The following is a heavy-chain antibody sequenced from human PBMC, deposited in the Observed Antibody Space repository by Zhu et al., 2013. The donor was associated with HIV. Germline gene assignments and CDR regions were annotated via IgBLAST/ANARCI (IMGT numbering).Heavy chain of an antibody. J-gene: IGHJ4*02. CDR2: ISWNSGSI. CDR1: GFTFDDYA. V-gene: IGHV3-9*01. Sequence: EVQLVESGGGLVQPGRSLRLSCAASGFTFDDYAMHWVRQAPGKGLEWVSGISWNSGSIGYADSVKGRFTISRDDAKNSLYLQMNSLRAEDTALYYCAKDIYRPAVGAYDTTVYWGQGTLVTVSS. CDR3: AKDIYRPAVGAYDTTVY. D-gene: IGHD1-26*01.